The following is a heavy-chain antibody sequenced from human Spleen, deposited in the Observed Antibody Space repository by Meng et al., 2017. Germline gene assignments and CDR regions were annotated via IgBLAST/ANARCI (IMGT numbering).Heavy chain of an antibody. V-gene: IGHV3-23*01. CDR1: GFTFRSYS. J-gene: IGHJ4*02. Sequence: EVQLLESGGGLVPPGGSLRLACVAAGFTFRSYSMSWVRQAPGKGLEWVSAIRGSHGSTHYADSVKGRFTISRDNSKNTLYLQMNSLRAEDTAVYYCALTAVGATFDYWGQGTLVTVSS. CDR3: ALTAVGATFDY. D-gene: IGHD1-26*01. CDR2: IRGSHGST.